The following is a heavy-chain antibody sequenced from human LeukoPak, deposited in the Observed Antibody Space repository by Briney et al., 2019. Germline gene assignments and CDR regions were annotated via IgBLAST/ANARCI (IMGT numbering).Heavy chain of an antibody. CDR3: ARVAYSSSWYYLKD. Sequence: ASVKVSCKVSGYTLTELSMHWVRQAPGKGLEWMGGFDPEDGETIYAQKFQGRVTMTEDTSTDTAYMELSSLRSDDTAVHYCARVAYSSSWYYLKDWGQGTLVTVSS. CDR1: GYTLTELS. CDR2: FDPEDGET. D-gene: IGHD6-13*01. V-gene: IGHV1-24*01. J-gene: IGHJ4*02.